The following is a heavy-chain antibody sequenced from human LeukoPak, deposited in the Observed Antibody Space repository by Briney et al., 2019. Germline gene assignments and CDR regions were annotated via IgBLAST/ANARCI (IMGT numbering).Heavy chain of an antibody. Sequence: GGSLRLSCAASGFTFSSYGMHWVRQAPGKGLEWVAVISYDGSNKYYADSVKGRFTISRDNSKNTLYLQMNSLRAEDTAVYYCAKDETMVRGVTPGRDYWGQGTLVTVSS. CDR1: GFTFSSYG. CDR2: ISYDGSNK. J-gene: IGHJ4*02. D-gene: IGHD3-10*01. V-gene: IGHV3-30*18. CDR3: AKDETMVRGVTPGRDY.